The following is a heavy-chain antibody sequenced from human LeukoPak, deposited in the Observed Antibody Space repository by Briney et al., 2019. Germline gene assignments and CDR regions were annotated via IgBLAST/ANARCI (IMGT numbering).Heavy chain of an antibody. J-gene: IGHJ4*02. V-gene: IGHV1-2*02. CDR2: INPNSGGT. CDR3: ARGVLTYYYDSSGYFAGDY. D-gene: IGHD3-22*01. CDR1: GYTFTGNY. Sequence: ASVKVSCKASGYTFTGNYMHWVRQAPGQGLEWMGWINPNSGGTNYAQKFQGRVTMTRDTSISTAYMELSRLRSDDTAVYYCARGVLTYYYDSSGYFAGDYWGQGTLVTVSS.